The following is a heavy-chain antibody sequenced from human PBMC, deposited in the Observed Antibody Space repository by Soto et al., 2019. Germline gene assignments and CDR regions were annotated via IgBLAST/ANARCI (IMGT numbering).Heavy chain of an antibody. V-gene: IGHV3-7*01. CDR3: ARDPRSEWSSYGSGSSPT. Sequence: EVQLLESGGGLVQPGGSLRLSCAASGYTLSDYWMTWVRQAPGKGLEWVANVKQDGIEKNYVDSVKGRFTISRDNARNSLFLQMNNLRAEDTAVYFCARDPRSEWSSYGSGSSPTWGQGTLVTVSS. CDR1: GYTLSDYW. J-gene: IGHJ4*02. CDR2: VKQDGIEK. D-gene: IGHD3-10*01.